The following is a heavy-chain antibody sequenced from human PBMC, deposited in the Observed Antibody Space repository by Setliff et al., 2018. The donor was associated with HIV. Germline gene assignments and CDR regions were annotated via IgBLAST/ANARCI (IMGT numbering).Heavy chain of an antibody. J-gene: IGHJ5*02. CDR2: IHSSGST. V-gene: IGHV4-59*13. D-gene: IGHD1-26*01. Sequence: PSETLSLTCSVSGGSISSYYWSWIRQSPAKGLEWIGYIHSSGSTKYNPSLKSRVIISLDTSKGQFSLRLNSVTAADTAVYYCARGGVGAALAWFDPWGQGTPVTVSS. CDR1: GGSISSYY. CDR3: ARGGVGAALAWFDP.